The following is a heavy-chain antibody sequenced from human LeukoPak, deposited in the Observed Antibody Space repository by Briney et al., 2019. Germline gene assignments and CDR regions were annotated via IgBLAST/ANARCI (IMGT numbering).Heavy chain of an antibody. CDR3: AREPGETDEGFEY. J-gene: IGHJ4*02. CDR1: GGSVSSGSYY. Sequence: SETLSLTCTVSGGSVSSGSYYGNWIRQPPGKGLEWIGHIYYSGSTDYNPSLKSRVTISADTSKNQFSLKMTSVTAADTAVYYCAREPGETDEGFEYWGQGTLVTVSS. D-gene: IGHD1-14*01. V-gene: IGHV4-61*01. CDR2: IYYSGST.